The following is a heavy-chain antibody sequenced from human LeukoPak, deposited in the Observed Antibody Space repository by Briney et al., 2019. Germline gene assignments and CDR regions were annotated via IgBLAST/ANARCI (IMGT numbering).Heavy chain of an antibody. CDR1: GFTFSSYA. V-gene: IGHV3-23*01. Sequence: GGSLRLSCAASGFTFSSYAMSWVRQAPGKGLEWVSAISGSGDSKFYADSVKGRFSISRDKSKNMLYLQMNSLRGEDTAVYYCAKDQGHDSTGFRWGQGTLVTVSS. J-gene: IGHJ4*02. CDR3: AKDQGHDSTGFR. CDR2: ISGSGDSK. D-gene: IGHD3-22*01.